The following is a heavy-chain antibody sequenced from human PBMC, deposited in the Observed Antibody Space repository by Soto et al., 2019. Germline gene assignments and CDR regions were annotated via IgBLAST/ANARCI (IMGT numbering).Heavy chain of an antibody. CDR2: IVVGSGNT. D-gene: IGHD6-13*01. J-gene: IGHJ6*02. CDR1: GFTFTSSA. V-gene: IGHV1-58*01. CDR3: AAEIRDEAAGTMDV. Sequence: GASVKVSCKASGFTFTSSAVQWVRQARGQRLEWIGWIVVGSGNTNYAQKFQERVTITRDMSTSTAYMELSSLRSEDTAVYYRAAEIRDEAAGTMDVWGQGTTVTVSS.